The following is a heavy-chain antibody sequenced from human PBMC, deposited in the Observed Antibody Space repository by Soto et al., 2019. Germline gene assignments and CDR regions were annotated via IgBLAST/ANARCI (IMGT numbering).Heavy chain of an antibody. J-gene: IGHJ6*02. Sequence: FLRLSCAASVFTFSSHAMSWVRHAPGKGLEWVSTISSGGDNTYSADSVKGRFTISRDNSKNTLYLQMNSLRAEDTAVYYCAKDFDSYSSGRYGLDVWGQGTTVTVSS. CDR3: AKDFDSYSSGRYGLDV. CDR1: VFTFSSHA. D-gene: IGHD6-19*01. CDR2: ISSGGDNT. V-gene: IGHV3-23*01.